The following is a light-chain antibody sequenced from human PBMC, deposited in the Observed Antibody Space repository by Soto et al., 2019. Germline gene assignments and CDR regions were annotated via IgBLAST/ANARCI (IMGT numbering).Light chain of an antibody. Sequence: EIVMTQSPATLSVSPGERATLSCRASQSVSSNLAWYQQKPGQAPRLLIYGASTKATGIPARFSGSGSGTDLTLTISTIRSEDLANYLCQQYNKWHPDRTFGQGTKVEIK. CDR2: GAS. CDR1: QSVSSN. J-gene: IGKJ1*01. V-gene: IGKV3-15*01. CDR3: QQYNKWHPDRT.